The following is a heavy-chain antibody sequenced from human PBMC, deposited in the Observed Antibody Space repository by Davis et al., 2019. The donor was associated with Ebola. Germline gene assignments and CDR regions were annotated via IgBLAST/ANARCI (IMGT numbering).Heavy chain of an antibody. CDR3: AKDPGYCGGDCYHYFDY. Sequence: GESLKISCAASGFTFSSYGMHWVRQAPGKGLEWVSGISGSGASTYYADSVKGRFTISRDNSKNTLYLQMNSLRAEDTAVYYCAKDPGYCGGDCYHYFDYWGQGTLVTVSS. CDR2: ISGSGAST. D-gene: IGHD2-21*01. CDR1: GFTFSSYG. J-gene: IGHJ4*02. V-gene: IGHV3-23*01.